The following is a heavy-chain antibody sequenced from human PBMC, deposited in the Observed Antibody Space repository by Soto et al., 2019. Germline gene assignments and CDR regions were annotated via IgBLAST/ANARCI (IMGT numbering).Heavy chain of an antibody. CDR2: IYCSGST. CDR3: ARDNLGIAAAGTAFDI. D-gene: IGHD6-13*01. J-gene: IGHJ3*02. Sequence: SETLSLTCTVSGGSISSGGYYWSWIRQHPGKGLEWIGYIYCSGSTYYNPSLKSRVTISVDTAKNQFSLKLSSVTAADTAVYYCARDNLGIAAAGTAFDIWGQGTMVTVSS. V-gene: IGHV4-31*03. CDR1: GGSISSGGYY.